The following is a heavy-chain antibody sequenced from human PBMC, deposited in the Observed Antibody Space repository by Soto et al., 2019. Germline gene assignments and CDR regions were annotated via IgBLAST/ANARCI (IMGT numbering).Heavy chain of an antibody. J-gene: IGHJ4*02. CDR3: AKRSSSSTFDY. V-gene: IGHV3-23*01. CDR1: GFTFSSYA. CDR2: ISGSDDST. D-gene: IGHD6-6*01. Sequence: EVQLLESGGGLVQPGESLRLSCAASGFTFSSYAMSWVRQAPGKGLEWVSVISGSDDSTYYADSVKGRFTISRDNSENTLYLQMNSLRAEDRAVDYCAKRSSSSTFDYWGEGALVTVSS.